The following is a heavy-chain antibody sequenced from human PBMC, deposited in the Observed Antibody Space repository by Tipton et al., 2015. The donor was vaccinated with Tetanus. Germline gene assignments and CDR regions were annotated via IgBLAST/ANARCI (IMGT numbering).Heavy chain of an antibody. CDR2: FYYSGST. Sequence: TLSLTCTVSGDSISGYYWNWIRQPPGKGLEWIGYFYYSGSTNYNPSLKSRVTVSGNTSKNQFSLKLTSVTAADTAVYCCARGGCDWSWYLQHWGQGTLVTVSS. CDR3: ARGGCDWSWYLQH. D-gene: IGHD3-9*01. J-gene: IGHJ1*01. CDR1: GDSISGYY. V-gene: IGHV4-59*01.